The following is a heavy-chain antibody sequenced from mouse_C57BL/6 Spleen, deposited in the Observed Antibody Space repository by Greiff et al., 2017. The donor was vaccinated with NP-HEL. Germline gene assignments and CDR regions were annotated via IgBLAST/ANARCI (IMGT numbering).Heavy chain of an antibody. V-gene: IGHV3-6*01. Sequence: ESGPGLVKPSQSLSLTCSVTGYSITSGYYWNWIRQFPGNKLEWMGYISYDGSNNYNPSLKNRISITRDTSKNQFFLKLNSVTTEDTATYYCAREGNYYGSRRDYFDYWGQGTTLTVSS. CDR1: GYSITSGYY. J-gene: IGHJ2*01. CDR3: AREGNYYGSRRDYFDY. D-gene: IGHD1-1*01. CDR2: ISYDGSN.